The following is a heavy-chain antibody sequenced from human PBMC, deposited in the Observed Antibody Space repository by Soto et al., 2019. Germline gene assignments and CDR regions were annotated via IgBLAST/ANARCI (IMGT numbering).Heavy chain of an antibody. CDR3: ARGYYYDSSGYYSDFDY. J-gene: IGHJ4*02. D-gene: IGHD3-22*01. V-gene: IGHV4-39*07. CDR1: GGSISSSSYY. CDR2: IYYSGST. Sequence: SETLSLTCTVSGGSISSSSYYWGWIRQPPGKGLEWIGSIYYSGSTYYNPSLKSRVTISVDTSKNQFSLKLSSVTAADTAVYYCARGYYYDSSGYYSDFDYWGQGTPVTVSS.